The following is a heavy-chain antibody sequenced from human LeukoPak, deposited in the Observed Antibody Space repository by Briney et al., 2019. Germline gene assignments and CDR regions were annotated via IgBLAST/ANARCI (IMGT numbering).Heavy chain of an antibody. J-gene: IGHJ4*02. D-gene: IGHD6-19*01. CDR1: GFTFSSYW. CDR3: AKATRIAVAAPPDY. CDR2: MNQDGSEK. Sequence: PGGSLRLSCAASGFTFSSYWMSWVRQAPGKGLEWVANMNQDGSEKYYVDSVKGRFTISRDNAKNSLYLQMNSLRAEDTALYYCAKATRIAVAAPPDYWGQGTLVTVSS. V-gene: IGHV3-7*03.